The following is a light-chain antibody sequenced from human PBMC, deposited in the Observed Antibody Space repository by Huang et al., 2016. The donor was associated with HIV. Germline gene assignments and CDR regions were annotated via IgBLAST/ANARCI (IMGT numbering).Light chain of an antibody. J-gene: IGKJ1*01. V-gene: IGKV3-20*01. Sequence: EIVLTQSPGTLSLSPGDRVTLSCRASHSLSTKYLAWYQQKPGQEPRLLNYDTSSMATAIPDKLSGSGFGADFTRTISRLEPEDFAVYFCQQYDTSPPTFGQGTKVEIK. CDR2: DTS. CDR1: HSLSTKY. CDR3: QQYDTSPPT.